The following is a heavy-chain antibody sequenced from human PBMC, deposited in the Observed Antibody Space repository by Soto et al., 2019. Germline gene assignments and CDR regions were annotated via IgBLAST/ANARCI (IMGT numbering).Heavy chain of an antibody. Sequence: GGSLRLSCAASGFTFSSYAMSWVRQAPGKGLEWVSAISGSGGSTYYADSVKGRFTISRDNSKNTLYLQMNSLRAEDTAVYYCAKDHFWSGYYPDFDYWGQGTLVTVSS. D-gene: IGHD3-3*01. CDR2: ISGSGGST. J-gene: IGHJ4*02. V-gene: IGHV3-23*01. CDR1: GFTFSSYA. CDR3: AKDHFWSGYYPDFDY.